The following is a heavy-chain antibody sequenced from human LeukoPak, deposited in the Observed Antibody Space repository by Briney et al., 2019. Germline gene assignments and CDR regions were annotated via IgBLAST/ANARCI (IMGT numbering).Heavy chain of an antibody. CDR2: IYYSGST. Sequence: SETLSLTCTVSGGSISSYYWSWIRQPPGKGLEWMGYIYYSGSTNYNPSLKSRVTISVDTSKNQFSLKLSSVTAADTAVYYCARGFGWGSALYWYFDLWGRGTLVTVSS. V-gene: IGHV4-59*01. CDR1: GGSISSYY. CDR3: ARGFGWGSALYWYFDL. D-gene: IGHD7-27*01. J-gene: IGHJ2*01.